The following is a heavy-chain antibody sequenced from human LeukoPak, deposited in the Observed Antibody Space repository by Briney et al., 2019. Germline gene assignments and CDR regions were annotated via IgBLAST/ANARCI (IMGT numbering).Heavy chain of an antibody. V-gene: IGHV3-21*04. D-gene: IGHD3-10*01. CDR1: RFTFSSYS. J-gene: IGHJ4*02. CDR3: ARESAVYYGSGSYDFNY. Sequence: GGSLRLSCAASRFTFSSYSMNWVRQAPGKGLEWVSSISSSSSYIYYADSVKGRFTISRDNAKNSLYLQMNSLRAEDTALYYCARESAVYYGSGSYDFNYWGRGTLVTVSS. CDR2: ISSSSSYI.